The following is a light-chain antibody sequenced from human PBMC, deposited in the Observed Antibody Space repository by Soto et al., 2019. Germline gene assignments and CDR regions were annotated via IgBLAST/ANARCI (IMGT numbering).Light chain of an antibody. Sequence: NFMLTQPHSVSESPGKTVTISCTRSGGGIASNFVQWYQQRPGSAPTTVIYENDQRPSGVPDRFSASIDSSSNSASLTISGLKTEDEADYYCQSYGSSGVVFDGGTKLTVL. V-gene: IGLV6-57*04. CDR1: GGGIASNF. CDR3: QSYGSSGVV. CDR2: END. J-gene: IGLJ2*01.